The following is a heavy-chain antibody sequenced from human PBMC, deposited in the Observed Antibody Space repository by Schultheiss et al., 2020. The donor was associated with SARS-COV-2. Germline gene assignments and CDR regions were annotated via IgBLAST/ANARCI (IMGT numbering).Heavy chain of an antibody. CDR3: ARNKPYYYGMDV. V-gene: IGHV4-31*03. CDR1: GGSISSGGYY. Sequence: LRLSCTVSGGSISSGGYYWSWIRQHPGKGLEWIGYIYYSGSTYYNPSLKSRVTISVDTSKNQFSLKLSSVTAADTAVYYCARNKPYYYGMDVWGQGTTVTVSS. D-gene: IGHD2/OR15-2a*01. CDR2: IYYSGST. J-gene: IGHJ6*02.